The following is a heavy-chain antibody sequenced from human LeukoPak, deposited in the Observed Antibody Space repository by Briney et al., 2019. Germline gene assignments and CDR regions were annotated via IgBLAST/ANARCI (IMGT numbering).Heavy chain of an antibody. CDR3: AREITGRQRYFDL. CDR1: GFTFSSYA. Sequence: PGGSLRLSCAASGFTFSSYAMHWVRQAPGKGLEWVAVISYDGSNKYYADSVKGRFTISRDNSKNTLYLQMNSLRAEDTAVYYCAREITGRQRYFDLWGRGTLVTVSS. J-gene: IGHJ2*01. CDR2: ISYDGSNK. V-gene: IGHV3-30-3*01. D-gene: IGHD1-20*01.